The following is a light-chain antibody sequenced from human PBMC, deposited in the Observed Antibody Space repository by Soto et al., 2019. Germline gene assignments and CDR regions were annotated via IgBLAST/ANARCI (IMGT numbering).Light chain of an antibody. CDR2: RAS. CDR1: EPISRW. V-gene: IGKV1-5*03. Sequence: DIRMTQSPSTLSASVGDKVTITCRASEPISRWLAWYQLSPGKAPKLLIHRASTLNSGVPSRFNGIGSGTDFTLTIDSLQRDDFATYFFQQYKSYSPYTFGPGTKLEIK. CDR3: QQYKSYSPYT. J-gene: IGKJ2*01.